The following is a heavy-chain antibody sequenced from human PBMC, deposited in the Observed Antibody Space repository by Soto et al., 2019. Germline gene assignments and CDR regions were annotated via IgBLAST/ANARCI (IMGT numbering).Heavy chain of an antibody. V-gene: IGHV4-31*02. CDR2: IYYSGST. D-gene: IGHD3-10*01. CDR3: ARDREWFGTRYFDY. CDR1: GGSISSGGYY. Sequence: SETLSLTCTVSGGSISSGGYYWSWIRQHPGKGLEWIGYIYYSGSTYYNPSLKSRVTISVDTSKNQFSLKLSSVTAADTAVYYCARDREWFGTRYFDYWGQGALVTVSS. J-gene: IGHJ4*02.